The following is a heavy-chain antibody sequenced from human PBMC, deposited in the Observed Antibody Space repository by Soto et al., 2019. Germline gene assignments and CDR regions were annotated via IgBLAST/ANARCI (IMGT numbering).Heavy chain of an antibody. CDR2: IYYSGST. D-gene: IGHD3-10*01. CDR1: GGSISSSSYY. CDR3: ARDRITMVRGVILDAFDI. V-gene: IGHV4-39*02. J-gene: IGHJ3*02. Sequence: SSETLSLTCTVSGGSISSSSYYWGWIRQPPGKGLEWIGSIYYSGSTYYNPSLKSRVTISVDTSKNQFSLKLSSVTAADTAVYYCARDRITMVRGVILDAFDIWGQGTMVTVSS.